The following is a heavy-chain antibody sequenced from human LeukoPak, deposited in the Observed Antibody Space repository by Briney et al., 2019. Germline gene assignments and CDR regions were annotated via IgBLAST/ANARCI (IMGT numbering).Heavy chain of an antibody. D-gene: IGHD4-23*01. V-gene: IGHV3-11*01. CDR1: GFTFSDYY. CDR2: ISSSGSTI. Sequence: GGSLRLSCAASGFTFSDYYMSWIRQAPGKGLEWVSYISSSGSTIYYADSVKGRFTISRDNSKNTLYLQMNSLRAEDTAVYYCAKDRTPGDYYYYYGMDVWGQGTTVTVSS. CDR3: AKDRTPGDYYYYYGMDV. J-gene: IGHJ6*02.